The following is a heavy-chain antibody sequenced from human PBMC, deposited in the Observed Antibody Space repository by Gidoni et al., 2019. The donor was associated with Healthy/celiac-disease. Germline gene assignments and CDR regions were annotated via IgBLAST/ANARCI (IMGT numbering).Heavy chain of an antibody. Sequence: EVQLVQSGAEAQKPGASQKISCKGAGYRFTRYWTGWVRQMPGKGLEWMGNIYPGESDTRYSPSFQGQVTISADKSISTAYLQWSSLKASDTAMYYCARFDFWSGHIYYYYGMDVWGQGTTVTVSS. D-gene: IGHD3-3*01. V-gene: IGHV5-51*01. CDR3: ARFDFWSGHIYYYYGMDV. J-gene: IGHJ6*02. CDR1: GYRFTRYW. CDR2: IYPGESDT.